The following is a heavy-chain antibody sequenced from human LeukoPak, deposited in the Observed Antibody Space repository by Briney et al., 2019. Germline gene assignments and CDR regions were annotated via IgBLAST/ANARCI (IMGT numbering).Heavy chain of an antibody. D-gene: IGHD6-6*01. J-gene: IGHJ4*02. CDR3: ATSELEYSSPPGDFDY. Sequence: GGSLRLSCAASGFTFSRFGMHWVRQAPGKGLEWMGGFDPEDGETIYAQKFQGRVTMTEDTSTDTAYMELSSLRSEDTAVYYCATSELEYSSPPGDFDYWGQGTLVTVSS. CDR2: FDPEDGET. V-gene: IGHV1-24*01. CDR1: GFTFSRFG.